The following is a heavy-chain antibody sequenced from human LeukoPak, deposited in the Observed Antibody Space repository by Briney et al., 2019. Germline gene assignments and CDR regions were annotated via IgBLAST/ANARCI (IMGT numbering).Heavy chain of an antibody. Sequence: SETLSLTCTVSGGSISSYYWSWIRQPAGKELEWIGRIYTSGSTKYNPSLESRVTISIDASKNQFSLKLTSVTAADTAVYYCARVYYDISDWFLSGSAFDIWGQGTMVTVSS. CDR3: ARVYYDISDWFLSGSAFDI. D-gene: IGHD3-9*01. CDR1: GGSISSYY. CDR2: IYTSGST. V-gene: IGHV4-4*07. J-gene: IGHJ3*02.